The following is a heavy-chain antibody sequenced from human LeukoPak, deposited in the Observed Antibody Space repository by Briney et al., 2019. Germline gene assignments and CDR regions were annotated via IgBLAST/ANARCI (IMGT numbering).Heavy chain of an antibody. V-gene: IGHV3-23*01. CDR3: AKVETAAAATLRGFDY. D-gene: IGHD6-13*01. Sequence: GGSLRLSCAASGFTFSSYAMSWVRQAPGKGLEWVSSIGCSGGSTYYADSVRGRYTIPRDNSKNTLYLQMNSLRAQATAVYYCAKVETAAAATLRGFDYWGQGTLVTVSS. CDR2: IGCSGGST. CDR1: GFTFSSYA. J-gene: IGHJ4*02.